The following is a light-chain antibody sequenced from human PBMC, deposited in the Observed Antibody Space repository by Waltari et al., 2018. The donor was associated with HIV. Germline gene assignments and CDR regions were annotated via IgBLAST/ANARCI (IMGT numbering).Light chain of an antibody. CDR1: SSDVGGYNY. J-gene: IGLJ3*02. CDR3: SSYTTRSTPDPNWV. CDR2: ECS. Sequence: QSALTQPASVSGSPGQSITISCTGTSSDVGGYNYVSWYQQHPGKAPKLMIFECSKRPTGVSNRFAGSKSVNTASLTISGLQAEDEADYYCSSYTTRSTPDPNWVFGGGTKLTVL. V-gene: IGLV2-14*01.